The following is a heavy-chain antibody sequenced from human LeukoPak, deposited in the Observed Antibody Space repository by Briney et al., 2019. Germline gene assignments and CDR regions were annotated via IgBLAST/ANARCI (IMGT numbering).Heavy chain of an antibody. CDR1: GFTFSSYA. D-gene: IGHD3-10*01. J-gene: IGHJ6*03. CDR3: AKDSAFYYIDV. Sequence: PGGSLRLSCAASGFTFSSYAMSWVRQAPGKGLEWVSTISGSGAGTYYADSVKGRFTISRDNSKNTLYLQMNSLKGDDTAVYYCAKDSAFYYIDVWGKGTTVIISS. V-gene: IGHV3-23*01. CDR2: ISGSGAGT.